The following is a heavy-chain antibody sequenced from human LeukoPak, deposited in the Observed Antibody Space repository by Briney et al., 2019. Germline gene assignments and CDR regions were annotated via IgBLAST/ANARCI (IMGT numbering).Heavy chain of an antibody. J-gene: IGHJ4*02. V-gene: IGHV4-31*03. CDR1: GGSISSGGYY. CDR2: IYYSGST. D-gene: IGHD3-9*01. Sequence: PSETLSLTCTVSGGSISSGGYYWSWIRQHPGKGLEWIGYIYYSGSTYYNPSLKSRVTMSVDTSKNQFSLKLSSVTAADTAVYYCAREDLTGYSPLDCWGQGTLVTVSS. CDR3: AREDLTGYSPLDC.